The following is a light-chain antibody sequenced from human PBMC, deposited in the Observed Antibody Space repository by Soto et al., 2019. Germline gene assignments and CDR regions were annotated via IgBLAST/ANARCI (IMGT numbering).Light chain of an antibody. Sequence: DIQMTQSPSSLSASVGDRVTITCRASQSISSYLSWYQHTLGKAPKLLIYAASSLQSGVPSRFSGSGSGTDFTLTISSLHPEDFATYYCQHRSSTPLTFGGGTKVELK. V-gene: IGKV1-39*01. CDR2: AAS. J-gene: IGKJ4*01. CDR1: QSISSY. CDR3: QHRSSTPLT.